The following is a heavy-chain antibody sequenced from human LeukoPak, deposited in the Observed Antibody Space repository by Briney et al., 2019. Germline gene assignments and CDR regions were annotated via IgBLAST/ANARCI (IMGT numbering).Heavy chain of an antibody. CDR1: GFTFGNAW. CDR2: IKSKTDGGTT. V-gene: IGHV3-15*01. CDR3: TTGTFCSGGSCYPPFVY. Sequence: GGSLRPSCAASGFTFGNAWMSWVRQAPGKGLEWVGRIKSKTDGGTTDYAAPVKGRFTISRDDSKSTLDLQLNSLKTEDTAVYFCTTGTFCSGGSCYPPFVYWGQGTLVTVSS. J-gene: IGHJ4*02. D-gene: IGHD2-15*01.